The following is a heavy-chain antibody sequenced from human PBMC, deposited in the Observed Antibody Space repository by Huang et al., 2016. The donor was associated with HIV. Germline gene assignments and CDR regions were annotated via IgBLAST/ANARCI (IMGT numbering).Heavy chain of an antibody. D-gene: IGHD5-18*01. CDR3: AMGYGPFDF. J-gene: IGHJ4*02. CDR2: ISSTGSAK. CDR1: GFTFSSYS. Sequence: EVHLVESGGGLVQPGGSLGLSCAASGFTFSSYSMNWVRQPPGKGREWVSYISSTGSAKYYAASVKDRFTISRDNANNSLYLQMNSLRAEDAGVYFCAMGYGPFDFWGQGTLVTVSS. V-gene: IGHV3-48*01.